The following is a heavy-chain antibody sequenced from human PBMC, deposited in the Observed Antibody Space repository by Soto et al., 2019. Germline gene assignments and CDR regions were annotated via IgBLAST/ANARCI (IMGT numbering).Heavy chain of an antibody. V-gene: IGHV4-59*01. CDR2: IYYSGST. CDR1: GGSISSYY. Sequence: SETLSLTCTVSGGSISSYYWSWIRQPPGKGLEWIGYIYYSGSTNYNPSLRSRVTISVDTSKNQFSLKLGSVTAADTAVYYCARTGYCSSTSCYFDYWGQGTLVTVSS. J-gene: IGHJ4*02. D-gene: IGHD2-2*01. CDR3: ARTGYCSSTSCYFDY.